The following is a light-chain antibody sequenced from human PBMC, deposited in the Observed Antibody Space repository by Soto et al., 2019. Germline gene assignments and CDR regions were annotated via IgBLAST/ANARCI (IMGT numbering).Light chain of an antibody. Sequence: DIQMTQSPSTLSACVGDRVTITCRASQSISSWLAWYQQKPGKAPKLLIYDASSLESGVPSRFSGSGSGTEFTLTISSLQPDDFATYYCQQYNSYSRVYTFGQGTKLEIK. CDR2: DAS. V-gene: IGKV1-5*01. CDR1: QSISSW. J-gene: IGKJ2*01. CDR3: QQYNSYSRVYT.